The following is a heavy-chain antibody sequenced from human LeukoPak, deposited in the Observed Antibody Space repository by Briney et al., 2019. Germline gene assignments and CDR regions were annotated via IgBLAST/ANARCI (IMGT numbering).Heavy chain of an antibody. CDR1: GFTFTSYG. CDR3: ARDGGLLWFGESLDY. V-gene: IGHV3-30*19. Sequence: GGSLRLSCAASGFTFTSYGMHWVRQAPGKGLEWVAVISYDGSNKYYADSVKGRFTISRDNSKNTLYLQMNSLRAEDTAVYYCARDGGLLWFGESLDYWGQGTLVTVSS. J-gene: IGHJ4*02. CDR2: ISYDGSNK. D-gene: IGHD3-10*01.